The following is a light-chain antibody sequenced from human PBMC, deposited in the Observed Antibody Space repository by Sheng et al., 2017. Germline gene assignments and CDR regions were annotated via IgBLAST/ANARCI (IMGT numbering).Light chain of an antibody. Sequence: TVLTQSPGTLSLSPGERATLSCRASQSVRSGYLAWYQQKPGQAPRLLIYGTSSRATGIPDRFSGSGSGTDFTLTIDRLEPEDFAVYYCQKYGSSPLYSFGQGTKLEI. CDR3: QKYGSSPLYS. CDR2: GTS. J-gene: IGKJ2*03. V-gene: IGKV3-20*01. CDR1: QSVRSGY.